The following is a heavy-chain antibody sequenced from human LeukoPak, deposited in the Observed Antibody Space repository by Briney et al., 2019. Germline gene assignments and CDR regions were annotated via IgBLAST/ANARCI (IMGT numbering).Heavy chain of an antibody. J-gene: IGHJ4*02. CDR2: IWHDGENK. CDR3: AKDSYRFGELSSTDY. V-gene: IGHV3-33*06. CDR1: GFNFNNYG. D-gene: IGHD3-10*01. Sequence: PGGSLRLSCAASGFNFNNYGMHWVRQAPGKGLEWVAVIWHDGENKYYADSVKGRFTISRDNSKDTVYLQMNSLRAEDSAIYYCAKDSYRFGELSSTDYWGQGTLVTVSS.